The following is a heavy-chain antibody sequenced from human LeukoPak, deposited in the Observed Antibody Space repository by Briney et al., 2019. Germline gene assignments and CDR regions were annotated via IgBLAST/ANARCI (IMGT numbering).Heavy chain of an antibody. CDR1: GFTFSSYW. V-gene: IGHV3-74*01. Sequence: PGGSLRLSCAASGFTFSSYWMHWVRQAPGKGLVWVSRINSDGSSTSYADSVKGRFTISRVNAKNTLYLQMNSLRAEDTAVYYCARAGLYCSSTSCYTSYYYYYMDVWGKGTTVTVSS. J-gene: IGHJ6*03. CDR3: ARAGLYCSSTSCYTSYYYYYMDV. D-gene: IGHD2-2*02. CDR2: INSDGSST.